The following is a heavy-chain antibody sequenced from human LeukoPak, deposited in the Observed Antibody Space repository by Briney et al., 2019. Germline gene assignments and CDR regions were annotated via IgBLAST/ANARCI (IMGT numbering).Heavy chain of an antibody. J-gene: IGHJ4*02. CDR1: GGSFSGYY. Sequence: PSETLSLTCAVFGGSFSGYYWTWIRQPPGKGLEWIGEINHSGSTNYNPSLKSRVTISVDTSKNQFSLKLSSVTAADTAVYYCARGGLRYSYGYGRYFDYWGQGTLVTVSS. CDR2: INHSGST. V-gene: IGHV4-34*01. CDR3: ARGGLRYSYGYGRYFDY. D-gene: IGHD5-18*01.